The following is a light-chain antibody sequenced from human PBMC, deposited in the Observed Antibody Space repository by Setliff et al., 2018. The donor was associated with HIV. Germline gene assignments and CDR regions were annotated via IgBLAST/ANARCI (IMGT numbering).Light chain of an antibody. V-gene: IGLV2-11*01. CDR3: CSFAGSYTSYVL. CDR1: SSDVGAYNY. J-gene: IGLJ2*01. Sequence: QSALTQPRSVSGSPGQSVTISCTGTSSDVGAYNYVSWHQHYPGKAPKLMIYDVSKRPSGVPDRFSGSRSDNTASLTISGLQAEDEADYYCCSFAGSYTSYVLFGGGTKVTVL. CDR2: DVS.